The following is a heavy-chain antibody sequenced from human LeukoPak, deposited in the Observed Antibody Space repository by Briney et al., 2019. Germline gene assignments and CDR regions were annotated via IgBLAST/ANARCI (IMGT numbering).Heavy chain of an antibody. CDR3: ATVPQSGPAAIKGAYWYFDL. V-gene: IGHV5-51*01. Sequence: GESLKISCKGSGYSFTSYWIGWVRQMPGKGLEWMGIIYPGDSDTRYSPSFQGQVTISADKSISTAYLQWSSLKASDTAMYYCATVPQSGPAAIKGAYWYFDLWGRGTLVTVSS. CDR1: GYSFTSYW. D-gene: IGHD2-2*02. J-gene: IGHJ2*01. CDR2: IYPGDSDT.